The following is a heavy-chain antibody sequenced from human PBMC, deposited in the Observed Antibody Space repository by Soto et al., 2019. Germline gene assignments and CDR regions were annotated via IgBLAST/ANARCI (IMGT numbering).Heavy chain of an antibody. D-gene: IGHD3-3*01. CDR1: GFTFNTFA. CDR3: ARDGLPDDFRSGGFWFDP. V-gene: IGHV3-30-3*01. J-gene: IGHJ5*02. CDR2: ISHDGSNE. Sequence: ESGGGVVQPGRSLRLSCDASGFTFNTFALYWVRQAPGKGLEWVALISHDGSNEHYADSVKGRFTISRDNSKNTVYMQMNSLRVEDTAIYYCARDGLPDDFRSGGFWFDPWGQGTLVTVSS.